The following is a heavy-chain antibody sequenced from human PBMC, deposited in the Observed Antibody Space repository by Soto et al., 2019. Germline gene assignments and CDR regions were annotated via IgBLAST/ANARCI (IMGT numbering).Heavy chain of an antibody. V-gene: IGHV1-18*01. J-gene: IGHJ5*02. D-gene: IGHD2-21*01. CDR2: ISAYNGNT. CDR1: GYTFTRYG. Sequence: QVQLVQSGAEVKKPGASVKVSCKASGYTFTRYGISWVRQAPGQGLEWMGWISAYNGNTNYVQKLQGRVTMTTDTSTSTAYMELRSLRSDDTTVYYCARFDTTYSVNWFDPWGQGTLVTVSS. CDR3: ARFDTTYSVNWFDP.